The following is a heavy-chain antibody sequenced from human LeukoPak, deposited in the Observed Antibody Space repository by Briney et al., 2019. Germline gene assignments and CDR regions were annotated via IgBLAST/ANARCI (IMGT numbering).Heavy chain of an antibody. Sequence: GGSLRLSCAASGFTFSSYGMHWVRQAPGKGLEWVAVIWYDGSNKYYADSVKGRFTISRDNSKNTLYLQMNSLRAEDTAVYYCTRDHWVGDPYYYYMDVWGKGTTVTVSS. J-gene: IGHJ6*03. CDR3: TRDHWVGDPYYYYMDV. CDR2: IWYDGSNK. D-gene: IGHD3-10*01. V-gene: IGHV3-33*01. CDR1: GFTFSSYG.